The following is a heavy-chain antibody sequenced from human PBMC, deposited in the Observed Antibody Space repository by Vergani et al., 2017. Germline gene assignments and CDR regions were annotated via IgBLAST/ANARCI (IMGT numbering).Heavy chain of an antibody. J-gene: IGHJ4*02. CDR2: IYHSWST. CDR1: GGSISSYY. V-gene: IGHV4-59*12. CDR3: GRGLRGGSGYLNGY. Sequence: QVQLQESGPGLVKPSETLSLTCTVSGGSISSYYWSWIRQPPGKGLEWIGEIYHSWSTNYNPSLKSRVTISVDKSKNQFSLKLSSFTAADTAVYYCGRGLRGGSGYLNGYRGQGTLVTVSS. D-gene: IGHD3-10*01.